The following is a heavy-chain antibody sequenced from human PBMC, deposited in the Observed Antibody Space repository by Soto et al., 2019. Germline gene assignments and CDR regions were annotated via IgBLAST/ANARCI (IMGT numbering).Heavy chain of an antibody. Sequence: SSVKVSCKASGYTFTSYDINWVRQATGQGLEWMGWMNPNSGNTGYAQKFQGRVTMTRNTSISTAYMELSSLRSEDTAVYYCARGDPWAFDAFDIWGQGTMVTVSS. CDR1: GYTFTSYD. J-gene: IGHJ3*02. V-gene: IGHV1-8*01. CDR2: MNPNSGNT. D-gene: IGHD3-3*02. CDR3: ARGDPWAFDAFDI.